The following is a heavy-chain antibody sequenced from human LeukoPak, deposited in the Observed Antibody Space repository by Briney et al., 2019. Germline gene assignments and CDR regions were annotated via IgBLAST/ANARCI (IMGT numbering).Heavy chain of an antibody. CDR2: IYYSGST. Sequence: PSATLSLTCTVSGGSISSYYWSWIRQPPGKGLEWVGYIYYSGSTYYNPSLKSRVTISVDTSKNQFSLKLSSVTAADTAVYYCARIPYIGWAYYYDSSGYYYFDYWGQGTLVTVSS. V-gene: IGHV4-59*06. CDR1: GGSISSYY. D-gene: IGHD3-22*01. CDR3: ARIPYIGWAYYYDSSGYYYFDY. J-gene: IGHJ4*02.